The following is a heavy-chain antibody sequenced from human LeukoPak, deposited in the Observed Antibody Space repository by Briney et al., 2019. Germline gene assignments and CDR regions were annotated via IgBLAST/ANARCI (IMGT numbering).Heavy chain of an antibody. CDR1: GDSVSRDSIA. D-gene: IGHD6-19*01. Sequence: SQTLSLTCAISGDSVSRDSIAWNWIRHSPSRGLEGLGRTYYKSARYNDYAVSVEGRIMINRDTSKNPFSLQLYSVTPEARAVYYCARGSGWPQFDYWGQGTLVTVSS. CDR2: TYYKSARYN. V-gene: IGHV6-1*01. CDR3: ARGSGWPQFDY. J-gene: IGHJ4*02.